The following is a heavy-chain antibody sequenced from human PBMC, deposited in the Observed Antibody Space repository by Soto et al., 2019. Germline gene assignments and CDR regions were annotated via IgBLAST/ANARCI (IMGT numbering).Heavy chain of an antibody. CDR3: ARAPGIYYGMDV. J-gene: IGHJ6*02. CDR1: GGSISSGDYY. V-gene: IGHV4-30-4*01. D-gene: IGHD3-10*01. Sequence: PSETLSLTCTVSGGSISSGDYYWSWIRQPPGKGLEWIGYIYYSGSTYYNPSLKSRVTISVDTSKNQFSLKLSSVTAADTAVYYCARAPGIYYGMDVWGQGTTVTVSS. CDR2: IYYSGST.